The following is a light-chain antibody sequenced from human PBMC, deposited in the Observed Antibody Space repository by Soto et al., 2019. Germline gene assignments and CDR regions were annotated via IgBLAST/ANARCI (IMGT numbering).Light chain of an antibody. V-gene: IGKV3-20*01. Sequence: EIVLTQSPGALALSPGEGATRSCRASQSISSNFLAWYQQKRGQAPRLLIHGASNRATGIPDRFSGSGSGTDFTLTITRLEPEDFAVYYCQQYGSSTTFGQGTKVDIK. CDR3: QQYGSSTT. CDR2: GAS. J-gene: IGKJ1*01. CDR1: QSISSNF.